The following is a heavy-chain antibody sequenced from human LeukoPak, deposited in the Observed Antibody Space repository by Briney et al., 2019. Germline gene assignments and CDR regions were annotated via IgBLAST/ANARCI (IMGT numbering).Heavy chain of an antibody. Sequence: PSETLSLTCTVSGGSLSIGGYYWSWIRQPPGKGLEWIGEINHSGSTNYNPSLKSRVTISVDTAKNQFSLKLSSVTAADTAVYYCARHLRSTGTDWFDPWGQGTLVTVSS. CDR3: ARHLRSTGTDWFDP. D-gene: IGHD5/OR15-5a*01. J-gene: IGHJ5*02. CDR2: INHSGST. V-gene: IGHV4-34*01. CDR1: GGSLSIGGYY.